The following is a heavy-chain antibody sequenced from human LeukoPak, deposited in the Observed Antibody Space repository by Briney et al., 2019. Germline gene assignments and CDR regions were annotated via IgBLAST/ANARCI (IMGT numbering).Heavy chain of an antibody. CDR3: AKGGYYLDAFDI. V-gene: IGHV3-23*01. CDR2: ISSSGGST. J-gene: IGHJ3*02. D-gene: IGHD3-3*01. Sequence: PGGSLRLSCAASGFTFRSYGMSWVREATGKGLEWFSAISSSGGSTYYADSVKGRCTISRDNSKNTLYLQMNSLRAEDTAVYYCAKGGYYLDAFDIWGQGTMVTVSS. CDR1: GFTFRSYG.